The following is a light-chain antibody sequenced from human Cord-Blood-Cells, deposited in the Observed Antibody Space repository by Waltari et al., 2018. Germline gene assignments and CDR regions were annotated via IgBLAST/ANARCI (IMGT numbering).Light chain of an antibody. CDR3: CSYAGSYTLL. J-gene: IGLJ3*02. CDR1: SSAVGGYNH. Sequence: QSALTQPRSVSGSPGQSVTISCTGTSSAVGGYNHVSWYQQHPGKAPKLMIYDVSKRPSGVPDRFSGSKSGNTASLTISGLQAEDEADYYCCSYAGSYTLLFGGGTKLTVL. V-gene: IGLV2-11*01. CDR2: DVS.